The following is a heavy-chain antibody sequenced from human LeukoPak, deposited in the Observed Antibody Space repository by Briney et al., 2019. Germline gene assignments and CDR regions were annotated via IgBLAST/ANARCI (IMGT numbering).Heavy chain of an antibody. V-gene: IGHV1-8*01. J-gene: IGHJ5*02. CDR2: MNPNSGNT. D-gene: IGHD2-2*01. Sequence: GASVKVSCKASGYTFTSYDINWVRQATGQGLEWMGWMNPNSGNTGYAQKFQGRVTMTRNTSISTAYMELSSLRSEDTAVYYCARGRRCSSTSCYDWFDPWGQGTLVTVSS. CDR3: ARGRRCSSTSCYDWFDP. CDR1: GYTFTSYD.